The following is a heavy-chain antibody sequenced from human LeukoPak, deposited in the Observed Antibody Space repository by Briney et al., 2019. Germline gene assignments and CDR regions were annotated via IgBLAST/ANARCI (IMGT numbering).Heavy chain of an antibody. D-gene: IGHD3-22*01. CDR1: GFTFSDYY. Sequence: GGSLRLSCAASGFTFSDYYMSWIRQAPGRGLEWVSYISSSGSTIYYADSVKGRFTISRDNAKNSLYLQMNSLRAEDTAVYYCARVYYDSNDVDWFDPWGQGTLVTVSS. J-gene: IGHJ5*02. CDR2: ISSSGSTI. CDR3: ARVYYDSNDVDWFDP. V-gene: IGHV3-11*01.